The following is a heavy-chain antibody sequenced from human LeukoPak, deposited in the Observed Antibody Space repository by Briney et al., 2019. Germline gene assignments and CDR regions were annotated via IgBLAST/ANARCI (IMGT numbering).Heavy chain of an antibody. J-gene: IGHJ4*01. Sequence: GGSLRLSCAASGFTVSSNYMSWVRQAPGKGLEWVSVIYKDGVAFHADHVRGRFTISRDTSKNTLFLQMNNLRTEDTAVYHCAKGLQNYLYAYEYWGQGSLVTVSS. D-gene: IGHD3-16*01. V-gene: IGHV3-66*02. CDR3: AKGLQNYLYAYEY. CDR1: GFTVSSNY. CDR2: IYKDGVA.